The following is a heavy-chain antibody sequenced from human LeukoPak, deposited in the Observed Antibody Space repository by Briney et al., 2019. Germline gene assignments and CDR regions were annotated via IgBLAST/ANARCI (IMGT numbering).Heavy chain of an antibody. CDR1: GGSISSYY. J-gene: IGHJ6*03. CDR3: ARHVSFVVVPAAISRVRQYYYYMDV. D-gene: IGHD2-2*01. Sequence: PSETLSLTCTVSGGSISSYYWGWIRQPPGKGLEWIGSIYYSGSTYYNPSLKSRVTISVDTSKNQFSLKLSSVTAADTAVYYCARHVSFVVVPAAISRVRQYYYYMDVWGKGTTVTVSS. V-gene: IGHV4-39*01. CDR2: IYYSGST.